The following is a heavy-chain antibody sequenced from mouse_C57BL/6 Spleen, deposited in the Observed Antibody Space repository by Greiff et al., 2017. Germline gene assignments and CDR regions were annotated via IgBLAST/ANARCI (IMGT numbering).Heavy chain of an antibody. CDR3: ARRTAQAGFAY. Sequence: EVKLMESGGGLVKPGGSLKLSCEASGFTFSDYGMHWVRQAPEKGLEWVAYISSGSSTIYSADTVKGGFTISRDNAKNTLFLQMTSLRSEDTAMYYCARRTAQAGFAYWGQGTLVTVSA. CDR2: ISSGSSTI. D-gene: IGHD3-2*02. V-gene: IGHV5-17*01. CDR1: GFTFSDYG. J-gene: IGHJ3*01.